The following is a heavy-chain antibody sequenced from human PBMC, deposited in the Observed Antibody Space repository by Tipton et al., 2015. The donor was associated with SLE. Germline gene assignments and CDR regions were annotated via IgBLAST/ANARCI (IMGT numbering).Heavy chain of an antibody. J-gene: IGHJ3*02. Sequence: TLSLTCTVSGGSISTYYWSWIRQPPKQGLDWIGWIYHTGSTDYNTSLKSRVTISVDTSKNKFSLRLSSVTAADTAVCYCARYYYGSGFAAFDIWGQVTMVTVSS. CDR2: IYHTGST. CDR1: GGSISTYY. D-gene: IGHD3-10*01. CDR3: ARYYYGSGFAAFDI. V-gene: IGHV4-59*01.